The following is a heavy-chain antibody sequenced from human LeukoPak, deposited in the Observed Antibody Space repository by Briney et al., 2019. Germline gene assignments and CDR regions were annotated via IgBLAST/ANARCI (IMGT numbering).Heavy chain of an antibody. CDR2: IYYSGST. V-gene: IGHV4-39*01. CDR3: ARHLVEMATISPFDY. CDR1: GGSISSSSYY. D-gene: IGHD5-24*01. J-gene: IGHJ4*02. Sequence: SETLSLTCTVSGGSISSSSYYWGWLRQPPGKGLEWIGSIYYSGSTYYNPSLKRRVTISVDTSKNQFSLKLSSVTAADTAVYYCARHLVEMATISPFDYWGQGTLVTVSS.